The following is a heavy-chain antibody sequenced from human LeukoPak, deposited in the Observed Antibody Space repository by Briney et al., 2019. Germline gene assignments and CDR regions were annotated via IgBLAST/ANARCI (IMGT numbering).Heavy chain of an antibody. CDR3: ARHLAYCGGDCYSVAFDI. J-gene: IGHJ3*02. CDR2: IYYSGST. CDR1: GGSISSSSYY. V-gene: IGHV4-39*01. Sequence: SETLSLTCTVSGGSISSSSYYWGWIRQPPGKGLEWIGSIYYSGSTYYNPSLKSRVTISVDTSKNQFSLKLSSVTAADTAVYYCARHLAYCGGDCYSVAFDIWGQGTMVTVSS. D-gene: IGHD2-21*02.